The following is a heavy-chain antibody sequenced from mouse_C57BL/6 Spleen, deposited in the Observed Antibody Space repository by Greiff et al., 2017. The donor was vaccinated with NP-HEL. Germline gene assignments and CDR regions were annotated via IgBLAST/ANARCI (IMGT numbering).Heavy chain of an antibody. J-gene: IGHJ4*01. CDR2: IYPGSGNT. CDR1: GYTFTDYY. V-gene: IGHV1-76*01. Sequence: QVQLQQSGAELARPGASVKLSCKASGYTFTDYYINWVKQRPGQGLEWIARIYPGSGNTYYNEKFTGKATLTAEKSSSTAYMQLSSLTSEDSAVYFCARAGKGMDYWGQGTSVTVSS. CDR3: ARAGKGMDY.